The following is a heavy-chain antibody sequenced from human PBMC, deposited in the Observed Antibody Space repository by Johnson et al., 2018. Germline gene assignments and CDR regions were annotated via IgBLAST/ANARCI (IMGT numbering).Heavy chain of an antibody. CDR1: GFTFSGHW. CDR3: CRVIPPYYDSSGHYNFYGMDV. J-gene: IGHJ6*02. V-gene: IGHV3-13*01. CDR2: IGSRGDT. D-gene: IGHD3-22*01. Sequence: VQLVESGGWLVQPGGSLRLSCAASGFTFSGHWMHWVRQAPGTGLVWVSGIGSRGDTSYAVYVKGRFSISKENVKGSLYLQMNNLRVGETAVTYWCRVIPPYYDSSGHYNFYGMDVWGQGTTVTVSS.